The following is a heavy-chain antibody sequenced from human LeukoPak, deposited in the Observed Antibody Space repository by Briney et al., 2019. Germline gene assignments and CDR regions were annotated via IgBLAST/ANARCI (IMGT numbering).Heavy chain of an antibody. J-gene: IGHJ4*02. D-gene: IGHD2-2*01. CDR3: ARDQSSCSYAQLCPDY. CDR1: GGSISSYY. Sequence: TSETLSLTCTVSGGSISSYYWXXXXXPXGXXXXXXXRIYTXGSTNYNPSLKSRVTMSVDTSKNXFSLKLSSVTAADTAVYYCARDQSSCSYAQLCPDYWGQGTLVTVSS. V-gene: IGHV4-4*07. CDR2: IYTXGST.